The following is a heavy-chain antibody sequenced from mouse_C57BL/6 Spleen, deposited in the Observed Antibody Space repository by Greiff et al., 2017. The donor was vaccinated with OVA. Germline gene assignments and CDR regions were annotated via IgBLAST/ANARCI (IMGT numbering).Heavy chain of an antibody. CDR2: IDPEDGDT. J-gene: IGHJ3*01. V-gene: IGHV14-1*01. CDR1: GFNIKDYY. D-gene: IGHD2-1*01. Sequence: VQLQQSGAELVRPGASVKLSCTASGFNIKDYYMHWVKQRPEQGLEWIGRIDPEDGDTEYAPKFQGKATMTADTSSNTAYLQLSSLTSEDTAVYYCTQIYYGNFPFAYWGQGTLVTGSA. CDR3: TQIYYGNFPFAY.